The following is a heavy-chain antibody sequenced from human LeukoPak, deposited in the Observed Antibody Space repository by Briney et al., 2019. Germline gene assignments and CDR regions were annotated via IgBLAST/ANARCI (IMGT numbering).Heavy chain of an antibody. J-gene: IGHJ4*02. D-gene: IGHD6-19*01. Sequence: PSETLSLTCAVYGGSFSGYYWSWIRQPPGKGLEWFGEINHSGSTNYNPSLKSRVTISVDTSKNQFSLKLSSVTAADTAVYYCAREGSGYSSGWYDYWGQGTLVTVSS. CDR1: GGSFSGYY. V-gene: IGHV4-34*01. CDR3: AREGSGYSSGWYDY. CDR2: INHSGST.